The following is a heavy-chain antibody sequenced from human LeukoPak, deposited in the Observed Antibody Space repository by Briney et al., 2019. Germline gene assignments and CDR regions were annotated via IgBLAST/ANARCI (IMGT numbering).Heavy chain of an antibody. D-gene: IGHD2-2*01. CDR2: MSYDGSNK. CDR1: GFTFSSYA. V-gene: IGHV3-30*03. Sequence: GRSLRLSCAASGFTFSSYAMHWVRQAPGKGLEWVAVMSYDGSNKYSADSVKGRFTISRDNSKNTLYLQMNSLRAEDTAVYYCASLRDCSSTSCYGDAFDIWGQGTMVTVSS. J-gene: IGHJ3*02. CDR3: ASLRDCSSTSCYGDAFDI.